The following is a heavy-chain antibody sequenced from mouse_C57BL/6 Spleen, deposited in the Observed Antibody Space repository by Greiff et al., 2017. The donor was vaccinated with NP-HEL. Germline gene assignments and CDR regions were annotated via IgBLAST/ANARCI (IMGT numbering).Heavy chain of an antibody. D-gene: IGHD1-1*01. CDR3: ARGGSWYFDV. CDR2: ISSGSSTI. V-gene: IGHV5-17*01. J-gene: IGHJ1*03. Sequence: EVMLVESGGGLVKPGGSLKLSCAASGFTFSDYGMHWVRQAPEKGLEWVAYISSGSSTIYYADTVKGRFTISRDNAKNTLFLQMTSLRSEDTAMYYCARGGSWYFDVWGTGTTVTVSS. CDR1: GFTFSDYG.